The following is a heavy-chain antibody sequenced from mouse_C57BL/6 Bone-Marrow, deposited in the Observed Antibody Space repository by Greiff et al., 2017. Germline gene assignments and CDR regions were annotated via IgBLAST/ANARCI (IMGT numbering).Heavy chain of an antibody. V-gene: IGHV1-61*01. D-gene: IGHD2-10*02. J-gene: IGHJ2*01. CDR3: AGSEYGNPLYVYF. CDR1: GYTFTSYW. Sequence: QVQLQQPGAELVRPGSSVKLSCKASGYTFTSYWMDWVKQRPGQGLEWIGNIYPSDSETHYNQKFKDKATLTVDKSSSTAYMQLSSLSSEDSAVYYCAGSEYGNPLYVYFGGQGPAPTV. CDR2: IYPSDSET.